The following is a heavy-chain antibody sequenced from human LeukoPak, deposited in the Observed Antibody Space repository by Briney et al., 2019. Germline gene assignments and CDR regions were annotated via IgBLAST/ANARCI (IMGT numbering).Heavy chain of an antibody. D-gene: IGHD6-19*01. Sequence: SETLSLTCIVSGDSISSYYWSWIRQPPGKGLEWIGYISYSGSTNYNPSLKRRVTISVDTSKNQFSLNLTSVTAADTAMYYCARWSLHSSGWYFDYWGQGTLVTVSS. CDR1: GDSISSYY. V-gene: IGHV4-59*01. J-gene: IGHJ4*02. CDR3: ARWSLHSSGWYFDY. CDR2: ISYSGST.